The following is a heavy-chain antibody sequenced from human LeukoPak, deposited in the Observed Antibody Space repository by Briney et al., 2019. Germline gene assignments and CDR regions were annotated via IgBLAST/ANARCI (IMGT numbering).Heavy chain of an antibody. J-gene: IGHJ4*02. CDR3: ARDSSKLHCSSSGCYQYYFDY. V-gene: IGHV3-30*04. CDR2: ISFDGSNK. CDR1: GFTFSSYA. D-gene: IGHD2-2*01. Sequence: GGSLRLSCAASGFTFSSYAMHWVRQAPGKGLEWVAVISFDGSNKYYVDSVKGRFTISRDNSKNTLYLQMNSLRAEDTAVYYCARDSSKLHCSSSGCYQYYFDYWGQGTLVTVSS.